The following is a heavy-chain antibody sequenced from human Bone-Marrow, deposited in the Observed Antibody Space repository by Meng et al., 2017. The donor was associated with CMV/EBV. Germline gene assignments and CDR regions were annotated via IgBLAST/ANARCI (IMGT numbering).Heavy chain of an antibody. CDR3: AFPYYDSSGYSAFDI. CDR1: GYTFTGYY. J-gene: IGHJ3*02. CDR2: INPNSGGT. Sequence: SGYTFTGYYMRWVRQAPGQGLEWMGWINPNSGGTNYAQKFQGWVTMTRDTSISTAYMELSRLRSDDTAVYYCAFPYYDSSGYSAFDIWGQGTMVTVSS. D-gene: IGHD3-22*01. V-gene: IGHV1-2*04.